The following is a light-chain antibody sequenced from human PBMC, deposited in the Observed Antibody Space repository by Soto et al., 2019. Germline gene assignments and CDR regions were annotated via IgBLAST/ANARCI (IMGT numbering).Light chain of an antibody. Sequence: QSALTQPASVSGSPGQSITIPCTGNSSEVGGYNYVSWYQQHPGKAPKFMIYDVSNRPSGVSNRFSGSKSGNTASLTISGLQAEDEADYYCSSYTTSNTRQIVFGTGTKVTVL. CDR3: SSYTTSNTRQIV. CDR1: SSEVGGYNY. J-gene: IGLJ1*01. V-gene: IGLV2-14*01. CDR2: DVS.